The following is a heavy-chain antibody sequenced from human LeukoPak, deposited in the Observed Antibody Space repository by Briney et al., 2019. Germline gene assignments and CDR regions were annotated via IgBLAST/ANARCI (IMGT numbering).Heavy chain of an antibody. CDR1: GFTFSSYW. Sequence: GGSLRLSCAASGFTFSSYWMNWVRQAPGKGLVWVSHINTDGSSATYADSVKGRFTISRDNAKNTLYLQMNSLRPEDTAVYYCARDVLRRGQGILVTVSS. J-gene: IGHJ4*02. D-gene: IGHD5/OR15-5a*01. V-gene: IGHV3-74*01. CDR3: ARDVLR. CDR2: INTDGSSA.